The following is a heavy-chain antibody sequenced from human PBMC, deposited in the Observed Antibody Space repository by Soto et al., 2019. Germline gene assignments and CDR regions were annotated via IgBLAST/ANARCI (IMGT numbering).Heavy chain of an antibody. D-gene: IGHD3-22*01. J-gene: IGHJ3*02. V-gene: IGHV5-10-1*01. CDR2: IDPSDSYT. Sequence: GESLKISCKGSGYSFTIYWISWVRQMPGKGLEWMGRIDPSDSYTNYSPSFQGHVTISADKSISTAYLQWSSLKASDTAMYYCARXVDYDSSGEAGSGAFDIWGQGAMVTVSS. CDR3: ARXVDYDSSGEAGSGAFDI. CDR1: GYSFTIYW.